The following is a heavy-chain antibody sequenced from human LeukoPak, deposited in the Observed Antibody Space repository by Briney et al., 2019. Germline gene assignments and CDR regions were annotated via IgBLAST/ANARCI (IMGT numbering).Heavy chain of an antibody. J-gene: IGHJ6*04. D-gene: IGHD3-10*02. CDR3: AELGITMIGGV. CDR2: IKQDGSEK. V-gene: IGHV3-7*01. Sequence: GGSLRLSCAASGFTFSNNWMSWVRQAPGKGLEWVANIKQDGSEKYYVDSVKGRFTISRDNAKNSLYLQMNSLRAEDTAVYYCAELGITMIGGVWGKGTTVTISS. CDR1: GFTFSNNW.